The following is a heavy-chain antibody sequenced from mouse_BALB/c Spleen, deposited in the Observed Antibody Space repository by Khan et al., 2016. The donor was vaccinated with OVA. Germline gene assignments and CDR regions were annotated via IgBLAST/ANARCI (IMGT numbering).Heavy chain of an antibody. Sequence: EVQLQESGPGLVKPSQSLSLTCTVTGYSITSEYTWNWIRQFPGNKLEWMGFISYSGNTRYNPSLKSRISITRDTSKNQFFLQFNSVTSEDTATYYCARKGYYDYDPFPYWGQGTLVTVAA. J-gene: IGHJ3*01. CDR1: GYSITSEYT. V-gene: IGHV3-2*02. CDR2: ISYSGNT. D-gene: IGHD2-4*01. CDR3: ARKGYYDYDPFPY.